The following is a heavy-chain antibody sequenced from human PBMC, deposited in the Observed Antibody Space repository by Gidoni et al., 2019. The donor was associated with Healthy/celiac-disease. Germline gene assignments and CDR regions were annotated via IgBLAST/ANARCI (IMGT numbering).Heavy chain of an antibody. CDR2: ISGSGGST. Sequence: EVQLVESGGGLVQPGGSLRLSCAASGFTFSSYAMSWVRQAPGKGLEWVSAISGSGGSTYYADSVKGRFTISRDNSKNTLYLQMNSLRAEDTAVYYCAKDQDSILLWFGELFCGAFDIWGQGTMVTVSS. V-gene: IGHV3-23*04. J-gene: IGHJ3*02. CDR3: AKDQDSILLWFGELFCGAFDI. D-gene: IGHD3-10*01. CDR1: GFTFSSYA.